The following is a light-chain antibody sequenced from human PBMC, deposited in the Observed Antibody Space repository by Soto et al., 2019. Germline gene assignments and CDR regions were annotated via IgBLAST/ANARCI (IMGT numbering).Light chain of an antibody. Sequence: EIVMTQSPATLSVSPGERATLSCRASQSVSSNLAWYQQKPGQAPRLLIYGASTRPTGIQARFSGSGSGTECTLTISSLQSEDFAVDYWQQYNNWPPITFGQGIRLEIK. CDR1: QSVSSN. V-gene: IGKV3-15*01. J-gene: IGKJ5*01. CDR3: QQYNNWPPIT. CDR2: GAS.